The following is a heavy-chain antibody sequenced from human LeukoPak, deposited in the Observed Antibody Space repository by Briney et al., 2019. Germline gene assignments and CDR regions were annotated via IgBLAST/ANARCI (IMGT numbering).Heavy chain of an antibody. CDR3: ASHYTYYDDSSGYHLDY. J-gene: IGHJ4*02. Sequence: GESLKISCKGSGYSFTSYLISWVRQMPGKGLEWMGRIDPSDSYTNYSPSFQGHVTISADKSISTAYLQWSSLTASDTAMYYCASHYTYYDDSSGYHLDYWGQGTLVTVSS. CDR1: GYSFTSYL. CDR2: IDPSDSYT. V-gene: IGHV5-10-1*01. D-gene: IGHD3-22*01.